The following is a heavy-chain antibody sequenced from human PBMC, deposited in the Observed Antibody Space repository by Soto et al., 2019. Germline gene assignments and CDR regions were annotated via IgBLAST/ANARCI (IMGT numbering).Heavy chain of an antibody. Sequence: EVQLLESWGGLVQPGGSLRLSCAASGFTFSSYGMSWVRQAPGKGLEWVSGISGSGGSTYYADSVKGRFTISRDNPKNTLYLQMNSLRAEDTAVYYCAKEGRYSSSRGYFDYWGQGTLVTVSS. CDR3: AKEGRYSSSRGYFDY. V-gene: IGHV3-23*01. J-gene: IGHJ4*02. CDR2: ISGSGGST. CDR1: GFTFSSYG. D-gene: IGHD6-13*01.